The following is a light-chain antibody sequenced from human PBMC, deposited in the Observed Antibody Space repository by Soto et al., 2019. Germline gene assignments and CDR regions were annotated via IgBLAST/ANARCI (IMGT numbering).Light chain of an antibody. J-gene: IGKJ1*01. V-gene: IGKV1-5*03. CDR3: HQYDGYSTWT. CDR1: QTISSW. Sequence: DIQMTQSPATLSGSVGDRVTITCRASQTISSWLAWYQQKPGKAPKLLIYKASTLKSGVPSRFSGSGSGTEFTLTISSLQPDDFATYYCHQYDGYSTWTFGQGTKVDI. CDR2: KAS.